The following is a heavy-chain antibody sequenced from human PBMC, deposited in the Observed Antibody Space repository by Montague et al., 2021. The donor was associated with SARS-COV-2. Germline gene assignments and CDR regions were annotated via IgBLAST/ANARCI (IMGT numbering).Heavy chain of an antibody. CDR2: IFYSGTT. Sequence: SETLSLTCTVSGASISSSENSRGWIRQSPGKGLEWFGSIFYSGTTYFNLSLRSRIAISVDTSKNQFSLKVTSVTAADTAVYYCARHVTFGGVVVALDYWGQGHLVSVSS. CDR1: GASISSSENS. V-gene: IGHV4-39*01. J-gene: IGHJ4*02. D-gene: IGHD3-16*02. CDR3: ARHVTFGGVVVALDY.